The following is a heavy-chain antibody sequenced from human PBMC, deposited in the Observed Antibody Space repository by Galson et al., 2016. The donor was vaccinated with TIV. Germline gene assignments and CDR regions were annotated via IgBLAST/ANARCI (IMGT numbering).Heavy chain of an antibody. V-gene: IGHV1-3*01. CDR1: GYTFTNHV. CDR3: ARVYGGADYWYFDL. D-gene: IGHD4-23*01. Sequence: SVKVSCKASGYTFTNHVIHWVRQAPGQSLEWMGWIKGENGNTKYSEKFQGRVTFTRDTSATTIYMELRSLRSDDSSVNYCARVYGGADYWYFDLWGRGTPVIVSS. CDR2: IKGENGNT. J-gene: IGHJ2*01.